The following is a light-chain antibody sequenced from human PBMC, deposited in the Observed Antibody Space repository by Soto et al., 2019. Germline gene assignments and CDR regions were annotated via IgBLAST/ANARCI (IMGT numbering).Light chain of an antibody. Sequence: DIKLTQSPSTLSASVGDTISITCRASQSISDWLAWYQQKPGKAPKLLIYAASGLQSGVPSRFSGSGSGTDFTLTISSLQPEDFASYHCQQSHSPPYTFGQGTKLEIK. CDR3: QQSHSPPYT. V-gene: IGKV1-39*01. J-gene: IGKJ2*01. CDR1: QSISDW. CDR2: AAS.